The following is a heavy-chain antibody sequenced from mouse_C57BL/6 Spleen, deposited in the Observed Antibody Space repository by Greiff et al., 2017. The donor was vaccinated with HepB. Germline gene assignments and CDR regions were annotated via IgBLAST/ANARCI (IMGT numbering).Heavy chain of an antibody. V-gene: IGHV1-82*01. CDR3: ARRGYFEFYY. J-gene: IGHJ2*01. CDR2: IYPGDGDT. CDR1: GYAFSSSW. Sequence: QVQLQQSGPELVKPGASVKISCKASGYAFSSSWINWVKQRPGKGLEWIGRIYPGDGDTNYNGKFKGKATLTADKSSSTAYMQLSSLTSEDSAVYFCARRGYFEFYYWGQGTTLTVSS. D-gene: IGHD3-1*01.